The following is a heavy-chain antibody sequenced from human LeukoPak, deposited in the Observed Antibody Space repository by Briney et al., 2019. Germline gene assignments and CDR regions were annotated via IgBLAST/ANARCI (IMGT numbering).Heavy chain of an antibody. CDR3: ASSGGTSYYYGSGSYPDY. V-gene: IGHV1-2*04. CDR2: INPNSGGT. Sequence: GASVKVSCKASGYTFTGYYMHWVRQAPGQGLEWMGWINPNSGGTNYAQKFQGWVTMTRDKSSSPAYMALSRLRSDDTAVYYCASSGGTSYYYGSGSYPDYWGQGTLVTVSS. D-gene: IGHD3-10*01. J-gene: IGHJ4*02. CDR1: GYTFTGYY.